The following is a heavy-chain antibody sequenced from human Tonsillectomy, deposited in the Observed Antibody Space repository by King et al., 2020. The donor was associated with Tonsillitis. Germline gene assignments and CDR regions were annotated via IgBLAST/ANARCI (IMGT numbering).Heavy chain of an antibody. CDR3: ARDNDCNGPSCSAPFDY. Sequence: QLVQSGGGVVQPGRSLRLSCVASGFTISSHGMHWVRQAPDKGLEWVSVISYDGSKKYYADSVKGRFTISRDISKNTLYLQMDTLRAEDTAVYYCARDNDCNGPSCSAPFDYWGQGTLVTVSS. CDR1: GFTISSHG. J-gene: IGHJ4*02. CDR2: ISYDGSKK. D-gene: IGHD2-21*01. V-gene: IGHV3-33*01.